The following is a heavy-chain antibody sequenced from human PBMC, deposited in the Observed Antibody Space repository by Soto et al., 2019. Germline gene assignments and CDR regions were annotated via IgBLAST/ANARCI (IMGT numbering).Heavy chain of an antibody. D-gene: IGHD1-7*01. V-gene: IGHV3-15*07. CDR3: IWDSNFFSDWH. Sequence: PGGSLRLSCVDSGFTFSKAWMNWVRQAPGKGLEWVGSIRSKSDGGTTAYAAPVKGRFTISRDDQKNTVFLQMDSLKVEDTAVYYCIWDSNFFSDWHWGQGTLVTVSS. J-gene: IGHJ4*02. CDR1: GFTFSKAW. CDR2: IRSKSDGGTT.